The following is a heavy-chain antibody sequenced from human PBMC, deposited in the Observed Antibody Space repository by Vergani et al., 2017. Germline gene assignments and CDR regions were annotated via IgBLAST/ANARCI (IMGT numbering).Heavy chain of an antibody. Sequence: EVQLVESGGGLVQPGGSLRLSCAASGFTFSSYEMNWVRQAPGKGLEWVSYISSSGSTIYYADSVKGRFTISRDNAKNSLYLQMNSLRAEDTAVYYCAKSGNDFWSGYPEYYYYGMDVWGQGTTVTVSS. CDR1: GFTFSSYE. V-gene: IGHV3-48*03. J-gene: IGHJ6*02. D-gene: IGHD3-3*01. CDR2: ISSSGSTI. CDR3: AKSGNDFWSGYPEYYYYGMDV.